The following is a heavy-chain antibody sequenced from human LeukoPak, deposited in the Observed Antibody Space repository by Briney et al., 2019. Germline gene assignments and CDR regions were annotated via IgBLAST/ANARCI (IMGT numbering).Heavy chain of an antibody. V-gene: IGHV5-51*01. Sequence: KSGESLKISCKGSGYSFTSYWIGWVRQMPGKGLEWMGIIYPGDSDTRYSPSFQGQVTISADKSISTAYLQWSSLRASDTAMYYCARNVVGISGVVAFDIWGQGTMVTVSS. CDR1: GYSFTSYW. D-gene: IGHD2-21*01. J-gene: IGHJ3*02. CDR2: IYPGDSDT. CDR3: ARNVVGISGVVAFDI.